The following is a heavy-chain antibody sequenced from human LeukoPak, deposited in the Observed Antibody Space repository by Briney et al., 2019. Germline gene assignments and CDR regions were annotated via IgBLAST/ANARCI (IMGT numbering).Heavy chain of an antibody. CDR3: ARVLRYCSGGNCYSGGLGYMDV. Sequence: PGGSLRLSCAAPGITFSNYNMNWVRQAPGKGLEWISAITSSSSYTFYADSVKGRFTISRDNAQNSLFLQMNSLRAEDTAVYYCARVLRYCSGGNCYSGGLGYMDVWGKGTTVTISS. J-gene: IGHJ6*03. CDR1: GITFSNYN. V-gene: IGHV3-21*04. D-gene: IGHD2-15*01. CDR2: ITSSSSYT.